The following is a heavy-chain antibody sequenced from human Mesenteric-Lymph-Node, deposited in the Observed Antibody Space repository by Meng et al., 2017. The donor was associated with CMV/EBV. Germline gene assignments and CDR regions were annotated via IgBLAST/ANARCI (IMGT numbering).Heavy chain of an antibody. V-gene: IGHV1-69*04. CDR1: GGTFSSYA. CDR3: AACGGDCYSGST. J-gene: IGHJ5*02. CDR2: IIPVLGIA. D-gene: IGHD2-21*02. Sequence: CKASGGTFSSYAISWVRQAPGQGLECMDRIIPVLGIANYAQKFQGRVTITADKSTSTAYMELSSLRSEDMAVYYCAACGGDCYSGSTWGQGTLVTVSS.